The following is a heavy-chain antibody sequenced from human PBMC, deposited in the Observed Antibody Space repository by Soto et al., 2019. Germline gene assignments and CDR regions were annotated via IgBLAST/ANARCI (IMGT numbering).Heavy chain of an antibody. Sequence: GGSLILSCAASAFTFSSFTMNWVRQAPGKGLEWVSYISSRSSTIYYADSVKGRFTISRDNAKNSLYLQMNSLRAEDTALYYCARGYSSSWYFNAFDISDQATMVTVSS. CDR1: AFTFSSFT. J-gene: IGHJ3*02. V-gene: IGHV3-48*01. CDR2: ISSRSSTI. CDR3: ARGYSSSWYFNAFDI. D-gene: IGHD6-13*01.